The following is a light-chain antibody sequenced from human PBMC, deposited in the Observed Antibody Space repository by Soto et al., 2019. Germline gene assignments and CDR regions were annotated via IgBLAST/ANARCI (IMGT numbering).Light chain of an antibody. CDR3: QQYYSYSPFT. CDR1: QSVSSS. CDR2: RAS. J-gene: IGKJ2*01. V-gene: IGKV1-5*03. Sequence: DIQMTQSPSTLSASVGDRVSITCQASQSVSSSLAWYQQKPGKAPRLLIYRASSLENGVPSRFSGSGSGTEFTLTISSLRPDDFATYYCQQYYSYSPFTFGQGTKLEI.